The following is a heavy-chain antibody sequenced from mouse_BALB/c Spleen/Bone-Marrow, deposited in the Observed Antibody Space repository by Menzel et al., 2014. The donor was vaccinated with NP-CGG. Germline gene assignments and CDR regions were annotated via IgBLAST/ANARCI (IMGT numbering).Heavy chain of an antibody. D-gene: IGHD2-4*01. V-gene: IGHV1-54*01. J-gene: IGHJ2*01. CDR2: INPGSGGT. CDR1: GYAFTNYL. Sequence: VQLVESGAELVRPGTSVKVSCKASGYAFTNYLIGWVKQRPGQGLEWIGVINPGSGGTNYNEKFKGKATLTADKSSSTAYMQLSSLTSDDSAVYFCARREDYDLDYWGQGTTLKVSS. CDR3: ARREDYDLDY.